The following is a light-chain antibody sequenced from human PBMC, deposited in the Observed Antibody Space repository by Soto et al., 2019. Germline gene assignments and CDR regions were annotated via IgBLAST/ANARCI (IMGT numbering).Light chain of an antibody. CDR2: GAS. CDR1: QSVSSSY. J-gene: IGKJ3*01. Sequence: EIVLTQSPGTLSLSPGERATLSCRASQSVSSSYLAWYQQKPGQAPRLLIYGASSRATGIPDRFSGSGSGTDFTLTISRLEPEDFAVYYFQQYGSSRFTFGPGTKADIK. V-gene: IGKV3-20*01. CDR3: QQYGSSRFT.